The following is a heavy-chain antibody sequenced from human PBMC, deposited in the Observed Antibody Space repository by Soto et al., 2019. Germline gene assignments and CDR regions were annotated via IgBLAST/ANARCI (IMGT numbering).Heavy chain of an antibody. CDR2: ISGSGGST. V-gene: IGHV3-23*01. D-gene: IGHD6-6*01. CDR1: GFTFSSYA. Sequence: PGGSLRLSCAASGFTFSSYAMSRVRQAPGKGLEWVSAISGSGGSTYYADSVKGRFTISRDNSKNTLYLQMNSLRAEDTAVYYCAKDRIAARPKFGWFDPWGQGTLVTVSS. J-gene: IGHJ5*02. CDR3: AKDRIAARPKFGWFDP.